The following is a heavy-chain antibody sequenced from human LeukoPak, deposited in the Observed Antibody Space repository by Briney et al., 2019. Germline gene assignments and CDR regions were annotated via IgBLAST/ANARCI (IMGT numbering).Heavy chain of an antibody. J-gene: IGHJ5*01. D-gene: IGHD6-13*01. V-gene: IGHV3-7*01. Sequence: GGSLRLSCAASGFTFSSDWMSWVRQAPGKGLEWVANIKQDESEKYYVDSVKGRFTISRDNAKNSLYLQMNSLRAEDTAIYYCARDSAAVGQKWWFDSWGQGTLVTVSS. CDR3: ARDSAAVGQKWWFDS. CDR1: GFTFSSDW. CDR2: IKQDESEK.